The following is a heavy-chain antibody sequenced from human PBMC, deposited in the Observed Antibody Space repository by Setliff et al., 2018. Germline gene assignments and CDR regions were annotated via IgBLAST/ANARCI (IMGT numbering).Heavy chain of an antibody. Sequence: PGGSLRLSCAASGFSFGDYAMSWVRQAPGKGLEWVGFITNQAYGGTTEFAASVRGRFTISRDDSKGIAYLQMDSLKTEDTAVYYCTITHYYGSGSPYYLDYWGQGTLVTVSS. D-gene: IGHD3-10*01. CDR3: TITHYYGSGSPYYLDY. CDR2: ITNQAYGGTT. CDR1: GFSFGDYA. V-gene: IGHV3-49*04. J-gene: IGHJ4*02.